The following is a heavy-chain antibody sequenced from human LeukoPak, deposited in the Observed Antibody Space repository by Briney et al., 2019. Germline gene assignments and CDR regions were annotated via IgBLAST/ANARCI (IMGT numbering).Heavy chain of an antibody. J-gene: IGHJ6*02. CDR2: LSSDGSNT. D-gene: IGHD3-16*01. Sequence: GGSLRLCGAASGFTFSHDWMQWVRQAPGNGLMWVSRLSSDGSNTAYADSVRGRFTISRDKAKSTLHLEMSSLRAEDTAVYYCARADTLNVWGQGTTVTVSS. CDR1: GFTFSHDW. V-gene: IGHV3-74*01. CDR3: ARADTLNV.